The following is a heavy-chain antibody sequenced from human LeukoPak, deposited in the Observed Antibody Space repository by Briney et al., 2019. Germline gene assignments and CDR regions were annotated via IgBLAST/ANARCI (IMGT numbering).Heavy chain of an antibody. Sequence: SETLSLTCTVSGRSISSYYWSWIRQPPGKGLEWIGYIYYSGSTNYSPSLKSRVTISVDTSKNQFSLKLSSVTAADTAVYYCARLPYYDFWSGYFDYWGQGTLVTVSS. D-gene: IGHD3-3*01. J-gene: IGHJ4*02. CDR3: ARLPYYDFWSGYFDY. CDR1: GRSISSYY. V-gene: IGHV4-59*08. CDR2: IYYSGST.